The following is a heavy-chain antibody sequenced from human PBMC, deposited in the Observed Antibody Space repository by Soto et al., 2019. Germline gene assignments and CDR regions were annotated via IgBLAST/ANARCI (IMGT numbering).Heavy chain of an antibody. V-gene: IGHV4-39*07. CDR1: GGSISSSSYY. Sequence: SETFCLTCTVSGGSISSSSYYWGWIRQPPGKGLEWIGNIYYSGSTYYNPSLKSRVTISVDTSKNQFSLKLSSVTAADTAMYYCARGIFDWLPDFDCCAPGTLMAVSP. CDR2: IYYSGST. CDR3: ARGIFDWLPDFDC. J-gene: IGHJ4*02. D-gene: IGHD3-9*01.